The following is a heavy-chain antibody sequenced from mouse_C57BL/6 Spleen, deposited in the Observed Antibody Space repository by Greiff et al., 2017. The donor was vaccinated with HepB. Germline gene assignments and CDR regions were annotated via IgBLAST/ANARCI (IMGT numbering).Heavy chain of an antibody. D-gene: IGHD1-1*02. CDR1: GYTFTDYY. Sequence: EVQLQQSGPVLVKPGASVKMSCKASGYTFTDYYMNWVKQSHGKSLEWIGVINPYNGGTSYNQKFKGKATLTVDKSSSTAYMELNSLTSEDSAVYYCARWYYRYYAMDYWGQGTSVTVSS. CDR3: ARWYYRYYAMDY. J-gene: IGHJ4*01. CDR2: INPYNGGT. V-gene: IGHV1-19*01.